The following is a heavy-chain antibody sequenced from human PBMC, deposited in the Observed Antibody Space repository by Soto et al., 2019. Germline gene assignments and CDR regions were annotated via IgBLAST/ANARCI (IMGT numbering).Heavy chain of an antibody. CDR3: ARQMVSSGWHYGNWFDR. Sequence: QEQLVQSGAEVKKPGSSVKVSCKVSGGTFSTYAISWVRQAPGQGLEWMGGIIPIFNAAKYAQKFQGRVTITADKSPSTAHMELSSLRSEDTAVYYCARQMVSSGWHYGNWFDRWGQGTPVTVSS. CDR2: IIPIFNAA. J-gene: IGHJ5*02. V-gene: IGHV1-69*06. CDR1: GGTFSTYA. D-gene: IGHD6-19*01.